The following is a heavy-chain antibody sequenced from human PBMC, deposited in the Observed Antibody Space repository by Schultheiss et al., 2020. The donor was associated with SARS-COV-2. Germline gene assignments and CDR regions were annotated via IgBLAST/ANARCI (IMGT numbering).Heavy chain of an antibody. CDR2: IIPIFGTA. CDR3: ARAGGYYYYYYGMDV. V-gene: IGHV1-69*13. Sequence: SVKVSCKASGGTFSSYAISWVRQAPGQGLEWMGGIIPIFGTANYAQKFQGRVTITADESTSTAYMEPSSLRSEDTAVYYCARAGGYYYYYYGMDVWGQGTTVTVSS. J-gene: IGHJ6*02. CDR1: GGTFSSYA.